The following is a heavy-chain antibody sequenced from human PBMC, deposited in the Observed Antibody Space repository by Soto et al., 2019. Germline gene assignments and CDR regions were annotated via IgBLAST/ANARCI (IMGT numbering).Heavy chain of an antibody. V-gene: IGHV3-48*02. CDR2: IRPSSESM. CDR3: ARDSDFAFDY. D-gene: IGHD2-21*02. CDR1: GFTFSTYP. Sequence: PGGSLRLACAASGFTFSTYPMNWVRQAPGKGLEWVSNIRPSSESMSYADSVKGRFTVSRDNAKNSLSLQMNSLRDDDTAVYYCARDSDFAFDYWGQGTLVTVS. J-gene: IGHJ4*02.